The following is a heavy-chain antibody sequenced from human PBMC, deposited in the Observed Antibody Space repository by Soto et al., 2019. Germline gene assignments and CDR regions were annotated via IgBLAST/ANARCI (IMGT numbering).Heavy chain of an antibody. V-gene: IGHV4-31*03. CDR2: IYYSGST. CDR3: ARGKDGGYDFGQDY. CDR1: GGSISSGGYY. Sequence: SETLSLTCTVSGGSISSGGYYWSWIRQHPGKGLEWIGYIYYSGSTYYNPSLNSRVTISVDTSKNQFSVKLSSVTAADTAVYXCARGKDGGYDFGQDYWGQGTLVTVSS. J-gene: IGHJ4*02. D-gene: IGHD5-12*01.